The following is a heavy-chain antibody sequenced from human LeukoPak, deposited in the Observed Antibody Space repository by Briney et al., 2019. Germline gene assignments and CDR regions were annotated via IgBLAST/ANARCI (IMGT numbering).Heavy chain of an antibody. CDR1: GYTFTGYY. CDR2: INPNSGGT. D-gene: IGHD3-10*01. V-gene: IGHV1-2*02. CDR3: ARGRITMVRGVIITAKYYFDY. J-gene: IGHJ4*02. Sequence: ASVKVSCKASGYTFTGYYMHWVRQAPGQGLEWMGWINPNSGGTNYAQKFQGRVTMTRDTSISTAYMELSSLRSEDTAVYYCARGRITMVRGVIITAKYYFDYWGQGTLVTVSS.